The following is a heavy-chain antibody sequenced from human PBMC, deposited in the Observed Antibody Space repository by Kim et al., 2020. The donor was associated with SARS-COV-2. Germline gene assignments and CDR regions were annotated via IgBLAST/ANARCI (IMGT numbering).Heavy chain of an antibody. J-gene: IGHJ3*01. CDR1: GYSFIDYY. CDR2: IYGGSGHT. D-gene: IGHD4-17*01. V-gene: IGHV1-2*06. CDR3: VRVPPHGDARPNDAFEL. Sequence: ASVKVPCKASGYSFIDYYMHWVRQAPGQGFEWMGRIYGGSGHTNLAPQFKGRVTMATDTSISTAYMELGSLVSDDTAMYFCVRVPPHGDARPNDAFELWGQGTMVTVS.